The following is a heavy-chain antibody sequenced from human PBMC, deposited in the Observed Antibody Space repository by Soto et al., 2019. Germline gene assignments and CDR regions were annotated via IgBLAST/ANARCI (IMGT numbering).Heavy chain of an antibody. D-gene: IGHD3-9*01. J-gene: IGHJ3*02. V-gene: IGHV5-51*01. CDR1: GYSFSSFW. CDR3: ARDRRYYDILTGYYVDAFDI. CDR2: IYPGDSDT. Sequence: GESLKISFKGSGYSFSSFWIRWVRQVPGKGLEWMWIIYPGDSDTRYSPSFQGQVTISADKSISTAYLQWSSLKASDTAMYYCARDRRYYDILTGYYVDAFDIWGQGTMVTVSS.